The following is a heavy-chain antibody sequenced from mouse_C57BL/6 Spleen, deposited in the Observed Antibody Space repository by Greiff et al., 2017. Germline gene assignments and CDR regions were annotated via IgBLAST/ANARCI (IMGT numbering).Heavy chain of an antibody. J-gene: IGHJ1*03. D-gene: IGHD1-1*01. CDR3: ARGGINYDGVFDV. V-gene: IGHV1-72*01. Sequence: QVQLQQPGAELVKPGASVKLSCKASGYTFTSYWMHWVKQRPGRGLEWIGRIHPYGGGTKYNEKFKSKATLTVDKPSSTAYMQLSSLTSEDSAVYYCARGGINYDGVFDVWGTGTTVTVSS. CDR2: IHPYGGGT. CDR1: GYTFTSYW.